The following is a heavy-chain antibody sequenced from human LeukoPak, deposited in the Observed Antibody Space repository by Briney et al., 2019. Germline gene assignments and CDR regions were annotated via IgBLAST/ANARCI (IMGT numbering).Heavy chain of an antibody. Sequence: SETLSLTCTVSGGSVISGSYYWCWIRQLPGKGLEWIGYVSHSGNTNYNPSLKSRVTISKDTSKNQFSLNLSSVTAADTAVYYCVREHDWGDFDFWGQGTLVTVSS. J-gene: IGHJ4*02. CDR2: VSHSGNT. V-gene: IGHV4-61*01. CDR1: GGSVISGSYY. D-gene: IGHD3-9*01. CDR3: VREHDWGDFDF.